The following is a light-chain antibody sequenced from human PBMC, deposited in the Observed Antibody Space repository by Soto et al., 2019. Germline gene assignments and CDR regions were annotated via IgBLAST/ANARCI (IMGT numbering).Light chain of an antibody. J-gene: IGLJ1*01. CDR1: SSDVGGYIY. CDR3: SSYTSSSTRV. CDR2: DVS. V-gene: IGLV2-14*03. Sequence: QSVLTQPASVSGSPGQSITISCGGTSSDVGGYIYVSWYQQHPGKAPKLMIYDVSNRPSGVSNRFSASKSGNTASLTISGLQAEDEADYYCSSYTSSSTRVFGTGTKVTVL.